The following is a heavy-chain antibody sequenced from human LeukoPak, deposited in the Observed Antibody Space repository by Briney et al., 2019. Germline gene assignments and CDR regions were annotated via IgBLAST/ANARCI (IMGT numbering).Heavy chain of an antibody. J-gene: IGHJ2*01. CDR1: GGTFSSYA. Sequence: SVKVPCKASGGTFSSYAISWLRQAPGQGLEWMGGIIPILGTANYAQKFQGRVTITADESTSTAYMELSSLRSEDTAVYYCARDGCSGGSCYTNWYCDLWCRGTLVTVSS. V-gene: IGHV1-69*13. D-gene: IGHD2-15*01. CDR3: ARDGCSGGSCYTNWYCDL. CDR2: IIPILGTA.